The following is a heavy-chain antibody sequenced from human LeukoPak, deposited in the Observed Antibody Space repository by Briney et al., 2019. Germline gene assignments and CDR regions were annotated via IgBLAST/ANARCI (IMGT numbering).Heavy chain of an antibody. Sequence: GGSLRLSCAVFEFPFSDSWMYWVRQAPGKGLEWVSAISGSGGSTYYADSVKGRFTISRDNSKNTLYLRMNSLRAEDTAVYYCAKDGASGSYPRYYFDYWGQGTLVTVSS. CDR3: AKDGASGSYPRYYFDY. CDR2: ISGSGGST. CDR1: EFPFSDSW. D-gene: IGHD1-26*01. V-gene: IGHV3-23*01. J-gene: IGHJ4*02.